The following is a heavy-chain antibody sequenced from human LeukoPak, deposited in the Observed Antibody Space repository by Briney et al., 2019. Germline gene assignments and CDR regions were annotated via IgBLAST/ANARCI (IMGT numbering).Heavy chain of an antibody. D-gene: IGHD2-15*01. CDR2: ISGSGGIT. J-gene: IGHJ4*02. Sequence: PGGSLRLSCAASGFTFSSYAMSRVRQAPGKGLEWVLGISGSGGITHYADSVKGRFTISRDNSKNTLYVQMNSLRAEDTAVYYCAKDRGYRYCSGGTCSGPYYFDYWGQGTLVTVSS. V-gene: IGHV3-23*01. CDR1: GFTFSSYA. CDR3: AKDRGYRYCSGGTCSGPYYFDY.